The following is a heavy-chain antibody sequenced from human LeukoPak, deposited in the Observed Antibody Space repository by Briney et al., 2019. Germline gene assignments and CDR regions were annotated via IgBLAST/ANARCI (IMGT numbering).Heavy chain of an antibody. CDR3: ARGRRSSSGWTNWFDP. J-gene: IGHJ5*02. CDR2: INHSGST. Sequence: SETLSLTCAVYGGSFSGYYWSWIRQPPGKGLEWIGEINHSGSTNYNPSLESRVTISVDTSKNQFSLKLSSVTAADTAVYYCARGRRSSSGWTNWFDPWGQGTLVTVSS. D-gene: IGHD6-19*01. V-gene: IGHV4-34*01. CDR1: GGSFSGYY.